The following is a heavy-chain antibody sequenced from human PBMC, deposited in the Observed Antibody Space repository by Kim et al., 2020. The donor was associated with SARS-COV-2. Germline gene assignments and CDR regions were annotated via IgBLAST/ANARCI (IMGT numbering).Heavy chain of an antibody. CDR3: ARAAGYDYVWGRIGYFDY. J-gene: IGHJ4*02. Sequence: KSRVTISVDTSKNQFSLKLSSVTAADAAVYYCARAAGYDYVWGRIGYFDYWGQGTLVTVSS. V-gene: IGHV4-30-2*04. D-gene: IGHD3-16*01.